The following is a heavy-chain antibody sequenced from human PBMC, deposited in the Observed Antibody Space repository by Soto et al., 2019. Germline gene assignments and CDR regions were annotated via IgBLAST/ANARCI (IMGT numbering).Heavy chain of an antibody. J-gene: IGHJ3*02. Sequence: EVQLLESGGGLVKPGGSLRLSCAASGFTFSSYTMNWVRQAPGKGLEWVSSISSSSSYIYYADSVKGRFTISRDNAKNSLYLQMNSLRAEDTAVYYCARGCFRRDAFDIWGQGTMVTVSS. CDR3: ARGCFRRDAFDI. CDR1: GFTFSSYT. CDR2: ISSSSSYI. V-gene: IGHV3-21*01.